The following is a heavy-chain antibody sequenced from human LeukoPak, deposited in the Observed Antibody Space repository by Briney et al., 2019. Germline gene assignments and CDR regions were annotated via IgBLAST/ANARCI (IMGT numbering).Heavy chain of an antibody. V-gene: IGHV6-1*01. CDR2: TYYRSKWYN. J-gene: IGHJ4*02. CDR1: GDSVSSNSAT. Sequence: SQTLSLTCAISGDSVSSNSATWDWNRQSPSRGLEWLGRTYYRSKWYNDYAVSVKSRITINPDTSKNQFSLQLKSVTPEDTAVYYCAREGSDGYLFDYWGQGSLVTVSS. CDR3: AREGSDGYLFDY. D-gene: IGHD3-16*01.